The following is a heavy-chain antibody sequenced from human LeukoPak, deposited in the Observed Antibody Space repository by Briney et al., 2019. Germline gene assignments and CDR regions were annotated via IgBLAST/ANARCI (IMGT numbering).Heavy chain of an antibody. CDR2: ISPYNGNT. Sequence: VASVKVSCKASGYTFTGYYMHWVRQAPGQGLEWMGWISPYNGNTNYAQKLQGRVTMTTDTSTGTAYMELRSLRSDDTAVYYCARSRSGNDFDYYYYYMDVWGKGTTVTVSS. V-gene: IGHV1-18*04. CDR3: ARSRSGNDFDYYYYYMDV. J-gene: IGHJ6*03. CDR1: GYTFTGYY. D-gene: IGHD5-12*01.